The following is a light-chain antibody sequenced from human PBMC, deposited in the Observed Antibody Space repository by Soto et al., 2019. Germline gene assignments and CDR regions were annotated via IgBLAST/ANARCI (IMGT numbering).Light chain of an antibody. J-gene: IGLJ2*01. CDR2: DVN. V-gene: IGLV2-14*03. CDR1: SSDVGGYNF. Sequence: QSALTQPASVSGSPGQSITISCTGTSSDVGGYNFVSWYQQHPGKAPKLMIFDVNNRPSGVSIRFSGSKSGNTASLTISGLQAEDEADYYCTSYTSSSTVLVGGGTKLTVL. CDR3: TSYTSSSTVL.